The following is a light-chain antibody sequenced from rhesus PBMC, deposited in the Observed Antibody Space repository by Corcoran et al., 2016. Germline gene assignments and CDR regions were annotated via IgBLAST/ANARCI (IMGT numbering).Light chain of an antibody. J-gene: IGLJ1*01. Sequence: QSALTQSPSMSKPLGQSVTISCTGSSSDIGSYNDVSWYRQDSGTAPTLLIYDVNKRPSGVSHHFSASKSGSTASLTISGLQAEDEADYYCCSYGGGGTYIFGSGTRLTVL. CDR3: CSYGGGGTYI. CDR2: DVN. V-gene: IGLV2-38*01. CDR1: SSDIGSYND.